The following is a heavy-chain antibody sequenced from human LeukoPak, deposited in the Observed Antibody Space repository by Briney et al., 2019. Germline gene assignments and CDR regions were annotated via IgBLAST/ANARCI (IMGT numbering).Heavy chain of an antibody. Sequence: PSQTLSLTCAVSGGSISSGGYSWSWIRQPPGKGLEWIGYIYHSGSTYYNPSLKSRVTISVDRSKNQFSLKLSSVTAADTAVYYCARVIYDILTGYSYYFDYWGQGTLVTVSS. D-gene: IGHD3-9*01. CDR2: IYHSGST. J-gene: IGHJ4*02. CDR3: ARVIYDILTGYSYYFDY. CDR1: GGSISSGGYS. V-gene: IGHV4-30-2*01.